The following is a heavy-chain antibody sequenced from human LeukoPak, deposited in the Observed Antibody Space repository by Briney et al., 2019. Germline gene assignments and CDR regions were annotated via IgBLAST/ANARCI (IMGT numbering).Heavy chain of an antibody. CDR1: GFTFSSYW. D-gene: IGHD3-22*01. CDR3: GREGGYYGSSGYYYRTFDI. V-gene: IGHV3-74*01. Sequence: GGSLRLSCAASGFTFSSYWMHWVRQAPGKGLVWVSRINSDGSNTSYADSVKGRFTISRDNAKNTLYLQMNSLRAEDTAVYYCGREGGYYGSSGYYYRTFDIWGQGTMVTVSS. J-gene: IGHJ3*02. CDR2: INSDGSNT.